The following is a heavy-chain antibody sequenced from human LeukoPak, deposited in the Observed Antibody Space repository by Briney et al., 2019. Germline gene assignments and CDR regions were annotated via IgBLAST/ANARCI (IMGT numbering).Heavy chain of an antibody. V-gene: IGHV3-23*01. Sequence: GGSLRLSCAASGFTFSSYGMSWVRQAPGRGLEWVSAISGSGGSTYYADSVKGRFTISRDNSKNTLYLQMNSLRAEDTAVYYCAKDPTTMVRGVTTDYWGQGTLVTVSS. CDR1: GFTFSSYG. J-gene: IGHJ4*02. D-gene: IGHD3-10*01. CDR2: ISGSGGST. CDR3: AKDPTTMVRGVTTDY.